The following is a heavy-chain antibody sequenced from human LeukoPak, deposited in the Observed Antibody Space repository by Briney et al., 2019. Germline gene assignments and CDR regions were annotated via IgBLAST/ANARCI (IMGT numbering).Heavy chain of an antibody. D-gene: IGHD1-26*01. V-gene: IGHV1-24*01. CDR2: FDPEDGET. CDR1: GYTLTELS. CDR3: ATLVGELLGLRAVFDP. Sequence: GASVKVSCKVSGYTLTELSMHWVRQAPGKGLEWMGGFDPEDGETIYAQKSQGRVTMTEDTSTDTAYMELSSLRSEDTAVYYCATLVGELLGLRAVFDPWGQGTLVTVSS. J-gene: IGHJ5*02.